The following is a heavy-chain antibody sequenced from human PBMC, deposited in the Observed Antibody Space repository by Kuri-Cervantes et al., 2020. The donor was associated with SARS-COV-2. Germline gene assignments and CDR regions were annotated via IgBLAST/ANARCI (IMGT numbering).Heavy chain of an antibody. CDR3: AGAPPAPYCSGGSCRTDV. V-gene: IGHV3-48*02. Sequence: GGSLRLSCAASGFTFSSYSMNWVRQAPGKGLGWVSYISSSSSTIYYADSVKGRFTISRDNAKNALYLLMRSLRDEDTTVSYFAGAPPAPYCSGGSCRTDVWGQGTTVTVSS. CDR1: GFTFSSYS. CDR2: ISSSSSTI. D-gene: IGHD2-15*01. J-gene: IGHJ6*02.